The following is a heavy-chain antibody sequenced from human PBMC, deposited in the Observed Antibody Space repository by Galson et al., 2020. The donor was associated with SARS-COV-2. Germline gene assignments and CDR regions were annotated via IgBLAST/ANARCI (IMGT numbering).Heavy chain of an antibody. CDR1: GGSISSSY. CDR3: VRYLRGADGFDI. CDR2: INYSGSA. V-gene: IGHV4-59*01. J-gene: IGHJ3*02. Sequence: SETLSLTCTVSGGSISSSYWSWIRQPPGKGPEWIGYINYSGSANYNPSLKSRVTISVDTSKNQFSLKLTSVTAADTAIYYCVRYLRGADGFDIWGQGTMVTVSS.